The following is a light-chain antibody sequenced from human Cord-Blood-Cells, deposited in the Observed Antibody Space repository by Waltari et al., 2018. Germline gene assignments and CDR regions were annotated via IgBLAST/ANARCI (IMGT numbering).Light chain of an antibody. V-gene: IGKV1-5*03. CDR3: QQYNSYYS. Sequence: EIQKTQSPATVSASVGDSVTITCRASQSISSWLAWYQQKPGKAPKLLIYKASSLQSGVPSRFSGSGSGTEFTLTISSLQPDDFATYYCQQYNSYYSIGQGTKLEIK. CDR2: KAS. J-gene: IGKJ2*03. CDR1: QSISSW.